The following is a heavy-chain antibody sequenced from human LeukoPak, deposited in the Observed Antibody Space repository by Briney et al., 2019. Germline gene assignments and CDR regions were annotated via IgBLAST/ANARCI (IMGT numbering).Heavy chain of an antibody. V-gene: IGHV3-43*02. CDR3: AKDPIPYGGNSLDY. CDR1: GFTFDDYA. J-gene: IGHJ4*02. D-gene: IGHD4-23*01. CDR2: ISGDGGST. Sequence: GGSLRLSCAASGFTFDDYAMHWVPHAPGKGLEWVSLISGDGGSTYYADSVKGRFTISRDNSKNSLYLQMNSLRTEDTALYYCAKDPIPYGGNSLDYWGQGTLVTVSS.